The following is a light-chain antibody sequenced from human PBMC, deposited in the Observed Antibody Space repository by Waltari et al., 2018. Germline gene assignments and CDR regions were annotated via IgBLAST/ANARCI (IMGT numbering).Light chain of an antibody. Sequence: EIVMMQSPGTLCASPVEGAILSCSASQSVGSNLAWDQQKPGQALRLLIYGASIRATDMPGTFSGSGSGTGFTLTISSRQSEDFALYYCQQYYNWPRTFGQGTKVEIK. J-gene: IGKJ1*01. CDR3: QQYYNWPRT. V-gene: IGKV3-15*01. CDR1: QSVGSN. CDR2: GAS.